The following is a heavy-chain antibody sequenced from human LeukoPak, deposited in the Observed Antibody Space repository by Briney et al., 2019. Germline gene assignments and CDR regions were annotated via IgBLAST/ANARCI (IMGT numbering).Heavy chain of an antibody. CDR1: GFTFSSYS. Sequence: GGSLRLSCAASGFTFSSYSMNWVRQAPGKGLEWVSSISSSSSSYIYYADSVKGRFTISRDNAKNSLYLQMNSLRAEDTAVYYCAREGSGWYYFDYWGQGTLVTVSS. J-gene: IGHJ4*02. CDR3: AREGSGWYYFDY. V-gene: IGHV3-21*01. D-gene: IGHD6-19*01. CDR2: ISSSSSSYI.